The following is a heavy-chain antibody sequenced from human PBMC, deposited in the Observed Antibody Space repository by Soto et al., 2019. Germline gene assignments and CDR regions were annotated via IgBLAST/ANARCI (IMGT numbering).Heavy chain of an antibody. CDR2: IIPIFGTA. D-gene: IGHD1-20*01. CDR1: GGTFSSYA. V-gene: IGHV1-69*13. CDR3: ARDIKYGMDV. Sequence: ASVKVSCKASGGTFSSYAISWVRQAPGQGLEWMGGIIPIFGTANYAQKFQGRVTITADESTSTAYMGLSSLRSEDTAVYYCARDIKYGMDVWGQGTTVTVSS. J-gene: IGHJ6*02.